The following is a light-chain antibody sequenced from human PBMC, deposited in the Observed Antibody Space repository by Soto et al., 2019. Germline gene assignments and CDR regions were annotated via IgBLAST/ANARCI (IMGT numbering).Light chain of an antibody. J-gene: IGKJ1*01. V-gene: IGKV3-20*01. CDR2: GAS. CDR1: QSVDNY. Sequence: DIVLTQSPATLSLSPGERATLSCRASQSVDNYLAWYQQKPGQAPRLLIYGASTRATGIPDRFSGSGSGTDFTLTISRLEPEDFAVYYCQQYGSSPGTFGQGTKVDIK. CDR3: QQYGSSPGT.